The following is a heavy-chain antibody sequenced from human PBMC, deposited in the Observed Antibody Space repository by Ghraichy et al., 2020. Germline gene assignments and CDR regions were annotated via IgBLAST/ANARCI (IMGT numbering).Heavy chain of an antibody. CDR2: ISVSGGDT. CDR1: GFTFSRYA. D-gene: IGHD3-22*01. J-gene: IGHJ4*02. Sequence: GGSLRLSCAASGFTFSRYAITWVRQAPGKGLEWVSGISVSGGDTFYADSVKGRFTISRDNSKNTVHLQMNSLRTEDTAIYYCARWDGYGDYWGQGTLVTVSS. CDR3: ARWDGYGDY. V-gene: IGHV3-23*01.